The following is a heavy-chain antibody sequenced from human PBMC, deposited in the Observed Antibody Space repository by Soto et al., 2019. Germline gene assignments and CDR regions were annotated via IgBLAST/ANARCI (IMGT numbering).Heavy chain of an antibody. D-gene: IGHD5-12*01. CDR2: FYYSGTT. CDR1: GDSITASYSN. J-gene: IGHJ5*02. V-gene: IGHV4-39*07. Sequence: PSETLSLTCTVSGDSITASYSNWAWIRQPPGKGLEWIGTFYYSGTTSQNPPLRSRITISGDTSRNQFSLNLRSVTAADTAFYYCVKDMRGSGYYLDPWGQGTQVTVSS. CDR3: VKDMRGSGYYLDP.